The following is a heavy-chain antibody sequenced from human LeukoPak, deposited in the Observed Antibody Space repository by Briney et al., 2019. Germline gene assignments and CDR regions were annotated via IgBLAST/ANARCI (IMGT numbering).Heavy chain of an antibody. V-gene: IGHV3-74*01. D-gene: IGHD6-19*01. CDR2: INTDESNI. Sequence: PGGSLRLSCAASGFTFRSFWMHWVRQVPGKGLVWVSRINTDESNIIYADSVKGRFTISRDNAKNTLYLQMNSLRAEDTAIYYCARDGSVTGPTTFHYWGRGTLVTVSS. CDR1: GFTFRSFW. J-gene: IGHJ4*02. CDR3: ARDGSVTGPTTFHY.